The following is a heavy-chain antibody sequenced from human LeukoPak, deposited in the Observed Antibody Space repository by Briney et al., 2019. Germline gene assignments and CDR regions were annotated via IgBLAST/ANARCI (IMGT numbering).Heavy chain of an antibody. CDR1: GFTFSSYW. J-gene: IGHJ4*02. D-gene: IGHD2-21*02. V-gene: IGHV3-74*01. CDR3: ARPQAYCGGDCYTDY. CDR2: INSDGSST. Sequence: GGSLRLSCAASGFTFSSYWIHWVRQAPGKGLVWVSRINSDGSSTSYADSVKGRFTISRDNAKNTLYLQMNSLRAEDTAVYYCARPQAYCGGDCYTDYWGQETLVTVSS.